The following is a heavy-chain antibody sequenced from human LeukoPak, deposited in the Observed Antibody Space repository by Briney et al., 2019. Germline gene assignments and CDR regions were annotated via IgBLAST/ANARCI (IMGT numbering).Heavy chain of an antibody. CDR3: ARRSGYYGSGGPWRMDV. CDR1: GVSFSGYY. Sequence: PSETVSLTCAVYGVSFSGYYWSWLRQPPAKGVEGMWEINYSGSTNYNPSLKSRVTISVDTSNNQFSLQLSSVTAADTAVYYCARRSGYYGSGGPWRMDVWGKGSTVTISS. V-gene: IGHV4-34*01. J-gene: IGHJ6*04. CDR2: INYSGST. D-gene: IGHD3-10*01.